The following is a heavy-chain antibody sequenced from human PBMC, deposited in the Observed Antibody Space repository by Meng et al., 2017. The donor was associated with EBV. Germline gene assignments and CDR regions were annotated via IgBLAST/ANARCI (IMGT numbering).Heavy chain of an antibody. CDR3: ARGLDYFDS. CDR1: GYTFTSDG. J-gene: IGHJ4*02. CDR2: ISAYNGNT. V-gene: IGHV1-18*01. Sequence: HVKLVQAGGEVNKPVASWHVRCYASGYTFTSDGISWVPHAPGQGREWMGWISAYNGNTNYAQKLQGRVTMTTDTSTSTAYMELRSLRSDDTAVYYCARGLDYFDSWGQGTLVTVSS.